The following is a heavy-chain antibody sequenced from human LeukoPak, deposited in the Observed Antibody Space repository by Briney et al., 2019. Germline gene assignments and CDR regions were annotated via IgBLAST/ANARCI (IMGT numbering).Heavy chain of an antibody. V-gene: IGHV1-69*13. J-gene: IGHJ6*02. CDR3: ASVYNYGMDV. CDR1: GGTFSSYA. Sequence: WASVKVSCKASGGTFSSYAISWVRQAPGQGLEWMGGIIPIFGTANYAQKFQGRVTITADESTSTAYMELSSLRSEDTAVYYCASVYNYGMDVWGQGTTVTVSS. CDR2: IIPIFGTA.